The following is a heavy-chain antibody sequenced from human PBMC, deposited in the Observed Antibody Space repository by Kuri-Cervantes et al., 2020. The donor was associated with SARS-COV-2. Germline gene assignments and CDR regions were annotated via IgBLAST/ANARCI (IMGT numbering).Heavy chain of an antibody. CDR2: INHSGST. Sequence: SETLSLTCAAYGGSFSGYYWSWIRQPPGKGLEWIGEINHSGSTNYNPSLKSRVTISVDTSKNQFSLKLSSVTAADTAVYYCARDGIAGGFDPWGQGTLVTVSS. V-gene: IGHV4-34*01. CDR3: ARDGIAGGFDP. CDR1: GGSFSGYY. J-gene: IGHJ5*02. D-gene: IGHD6-13*01.